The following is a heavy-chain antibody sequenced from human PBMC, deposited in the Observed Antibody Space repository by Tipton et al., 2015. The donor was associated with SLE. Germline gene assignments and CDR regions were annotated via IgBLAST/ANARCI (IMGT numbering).Heavy chain of an antibody. V-gene: IGHV3-23*01. CDR2: ISSSGSAT. CDR3: ARDNQLDY. D-gene: IGHD5-24*01. J-gene: IGHJ4*02. CDR1: GFTFSNYA. Sequence: FLRLSCTASGFTFSNYAMNWVRQAPGKGLGWVSLISSSGSATYYADSVQGRFAISRDNSKNTVYLHMSSLRAEDTAVYYCARDNQLDYWGLGTLVTVSS.